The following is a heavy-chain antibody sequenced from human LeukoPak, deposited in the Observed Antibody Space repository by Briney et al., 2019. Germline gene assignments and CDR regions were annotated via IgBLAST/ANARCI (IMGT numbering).Heavy chain of an antibody. V-gene: IGHV1-2*06. CDR2: INPNSGGT. CDR3: ASSNRGVVVTNT. J-gene: IGHJ5*02. CDR1: GYTFTGYY. D-gene: IGHD3-22*01. Sequence: ASVKVSCKASGYTFTGYYTHWVRQAPGQGLEWMGRINPNSGGTNYAQKFQGRVTMTRDTSISTAYMELSRLRSDDTAVYYCASSNRGVVVTNTWGQGTLVTVSS.